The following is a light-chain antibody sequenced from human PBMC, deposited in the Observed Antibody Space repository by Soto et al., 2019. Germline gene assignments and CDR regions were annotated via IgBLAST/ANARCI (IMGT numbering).Light chain of an antibody. J-gene: IGKJ2*01. CDR2: KAS. Sequence: DIAMTQTPSTLPASVGDRVTITCRATQSLNIWLAWYQQKPGKAPKLLISKASSLESGVPSRFIGSGSGTEFSLTISGLQPDDFATYYCQQYKAYSYTFGQGTKLEMK. CDR3: QQYKAYSYT. CDR1: QSLNIW. V-gene: IGKV1-5*03.